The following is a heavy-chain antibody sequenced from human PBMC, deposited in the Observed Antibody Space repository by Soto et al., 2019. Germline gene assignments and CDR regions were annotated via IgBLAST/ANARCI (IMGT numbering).Heavy chain of an antibody. J-gene: IGHJ4*02. Sequence: EVQLVESGGGLVQPGGSLRLSCAASGFTFSSYWMSWVRQAPGKGLEWVAHTRQDGGQESYVDSVKGRFTISRDNAKNSLYLQMNSLRVEDTAVYYCARYPNPTVAGLPFDLWGQGTLVTVSS. CDR2: TRQDGGQE. CDR3: ARYPNPTVAGLPFDL. V-gene: IGHV3-7*03. CDR1: GFTFSSYW. D-gene: IGHD6-19*01.